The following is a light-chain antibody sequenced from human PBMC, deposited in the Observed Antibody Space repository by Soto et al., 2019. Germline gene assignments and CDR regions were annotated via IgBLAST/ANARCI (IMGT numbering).Light chain of an antibody. CDR2: GAS. Sequence: EIVMTQSPATLSLSPGERATLSCRASQSVSSNLAWYQQKPGQAPRLLIYGASTRATGIPARFSGSGSGTEFTLTISRQQSEDFSGYYCQQYNNWRYTFGQGTKLEIK. V-gene: IGKV3-15*01. J-gene: IGKJ2*01. CDR1: QSVSSN. CDR3: QQYNNWRYT.